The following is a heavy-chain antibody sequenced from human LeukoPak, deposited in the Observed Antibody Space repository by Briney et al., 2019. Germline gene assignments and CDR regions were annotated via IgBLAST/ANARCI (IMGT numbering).Heavy chain of an antibody. Sequence: GGSLRLSCVASGFTYSGHWGSCVRQAPGKGLEWVANINQGGSDKYYVDSVKGRSTISRDNANNLLYLQKNSMRGEDTAENYCTRNRSRPQDDWGQGTLVTVSS. V-gene: IGHV3-7*01. D-gene: IGHD6-6*01. CDR3: TRNRSRPQDD. J-gene: IGHJ4*02. CDR2: INQGGSDK. CDR1: GFTYSGHW.